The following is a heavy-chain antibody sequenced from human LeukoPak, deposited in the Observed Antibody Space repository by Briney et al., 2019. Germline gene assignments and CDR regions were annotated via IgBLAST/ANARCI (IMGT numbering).Heavy chain of an antibody. V-gene: IGHV3-7*01. CDR1: GFTFSNYW. D-gene: IGHD3-22*01. CDR2: IKTDGSEK. Sequence: TGGSLRLSCEGSGFTFSNYWMGWVRQAPGKGLQWVANIKTDGSEKYYVDSVKGRFTISRDNAKNSLYLQMNSLRAEDTALYYCATYSSLNRREFQYWGQGTLLTVSS. J-gene: IGHJ1*01. CDR3: ATYSSLNRREFQY.